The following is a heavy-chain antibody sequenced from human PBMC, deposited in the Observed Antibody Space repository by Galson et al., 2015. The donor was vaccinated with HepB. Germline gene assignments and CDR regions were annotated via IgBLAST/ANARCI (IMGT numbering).Heavy chain of an antibody. V-gene: IGHV4-59*08. CDR3: ARHPGRGSVGYAFDL. CDR2: IYYNGDT. D-gene: IGHD5-12*01. Sequence: ETLSLTCSVSHGSINNYYWSWIRQSPGNRLEWIGYIYYNGDTTYNPSLGYRVGMSVDTSINQVSLWLTSVTAANTAVYYCARHPGRGSVGYAFDLWGQGTPVTVSA. CDR1: HGSINNYY. J-gene: IGHJ4*02.